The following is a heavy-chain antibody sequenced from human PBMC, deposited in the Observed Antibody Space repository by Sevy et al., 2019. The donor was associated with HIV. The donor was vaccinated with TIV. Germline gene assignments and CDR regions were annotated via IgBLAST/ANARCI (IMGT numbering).Heavy chain of an antibody. CDR3: ASSYFDSSGYSPFFYYGMDV. J-gene: IGHJ6*02. CDR2: FIPMFDTT. V-gene: IGHV1-69*13. Sequence: ASVKVSCKASGGTFINYAVTWVRQAPGQGLEWMGGFIPMFDTTNSAQKFQGRVTLTEDGSTSTAYMERSSLGSEDTAVYYCASSYFDSSGYSPFFYYGMDVWGQGTTVTVSS. CDR1: GGTFINYA. D-gene: IGHD3-22*01.